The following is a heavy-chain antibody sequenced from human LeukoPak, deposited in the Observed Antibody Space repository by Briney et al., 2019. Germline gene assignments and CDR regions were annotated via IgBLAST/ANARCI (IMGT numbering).Heavy chain of an antibody. CDR1: GITFSSYA. V-gene: IGHV3-23*01. J-gene: IGHJ4*02. Sequence: PGVSLRLSCAASGITFSSYAMGWVRQAPGKGLEWVSAISVSGSSTDYADPVKGRFTISRDNSKSTLYLQMNSLRAKDTAVYYCAARYYYDSSGSHSPYWGQGTLVTVSS. D-gene: IGHD3-22*01. CDR2: ISVSGSST. CDR3: AARYYYDSSGSHSPY.